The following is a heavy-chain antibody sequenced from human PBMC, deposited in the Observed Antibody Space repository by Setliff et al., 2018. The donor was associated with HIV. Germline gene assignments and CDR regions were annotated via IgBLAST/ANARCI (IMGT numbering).Heavy chain of an antibody. J-gene: IGHJ3*02. CDR1: GFTFSSYX. CDR3: SSQITVGI. Sequence: GGSLRLSCAASGFTFSSYXXXWVRQAPGKGLVWVSHINSDGSTTIYADSVKGRFTISRDKAKNTLYLEMNSLTAEDTAVYYVSSQITVGIWGQGTMVTVSS. V-gene: IGHV3-74*01. D-gene: IGHD6-19*01. CDR2: INSDGSTT.